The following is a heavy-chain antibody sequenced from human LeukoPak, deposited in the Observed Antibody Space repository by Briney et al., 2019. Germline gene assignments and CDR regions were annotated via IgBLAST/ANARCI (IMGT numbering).Heavy chain of an antibody. CDR2: ISYDGSNK. V-gene: IGHV3-30*03. CDR1: GFTLSSSG. CDR3: ARNPIYGSGSYYPYFDY. J-gene: IGHJ4*02. D-gene: IGHD3-10*01. Sequence: PGGSLRLSCAASGFTLSSSGMHWVRQAPGKGLAWVAVISYDGSNKYYADSVKGRFTISRDNSKNTLYLQMNSLRAEDTAVYYCARNPIYGSGSYYPYFDYWGQGTLVTVSS.